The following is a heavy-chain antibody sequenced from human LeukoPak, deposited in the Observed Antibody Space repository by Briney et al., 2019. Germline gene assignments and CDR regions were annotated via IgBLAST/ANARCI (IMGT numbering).Heavy chain of an antibody. V-gene: IGHV4-4*07. Sequence: SETLSLTCTVSGGSIGTYYWSWFRQPAGKGLEWIGRFYASGSTNYNPSLKSRVTVSVETSKNQFSLKLTSVTAADAAVYYCATGDNSFDNWGQGTLVTVSS. CDR2: FYASGST. D-gene: IGHD1-1*01. J-gene: IGHJ4*02. CDR1: GGSIGTYY. CDR3: ATGDNSFDN.